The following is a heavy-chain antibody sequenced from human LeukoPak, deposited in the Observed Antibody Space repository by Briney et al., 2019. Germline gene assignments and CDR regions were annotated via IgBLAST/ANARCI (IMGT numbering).Heavy chain of an antibody. V-gene: IGHV4-39*01. J-gene: IGHJ4*02. CDR3: ARHVSLPIVLMEYGFDH. D-gene: IGHD2-8*01. CDR1: CRSISSSSYY. Sequence: SDTLSLTHSLSCRSISSSSYYWGWIRPPPGKGLEWFGSIYYSGSIYYNPSLKSRFTITVDTSKNHFSLKLSSVTDADTAVYYCARHVSLPIVLMEYGFDHWGQGTLVSVSS. CDR2: IYYSGSI.